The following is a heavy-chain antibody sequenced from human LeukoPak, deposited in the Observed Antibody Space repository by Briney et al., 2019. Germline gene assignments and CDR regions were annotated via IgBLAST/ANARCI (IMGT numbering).Heavy chain of an antibody. J-gene: IGHJ4*02. CDR2: ISSSSDTI. D-gene: IGHD2-2*02. V-gene: IGHV3-11*04. CDR1: GFTFSDYY. CDR3: AKDGLVGVVPAAIENYFDY. Sequence: GGSLRLSCAASGFTFSDYYMSWIRQAPGKGLEWVSYISSSSDTIYYADSVKGRFTISRDNAKNSLYLQMNSLRAEDTAVYYCAKDGLVGVVPAAIENYFDYWGQGTLVTVSS.